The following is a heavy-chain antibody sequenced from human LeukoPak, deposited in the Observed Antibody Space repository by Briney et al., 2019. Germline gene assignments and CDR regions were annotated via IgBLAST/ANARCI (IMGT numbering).Heavy chain of an antibody. Sequence: VASVKVSCKASGYPFDNFGLTWVRQAPGQGREWMGCISAYNGNTHYAQNFRGRLTMTTDTSTTTAYLELRSLKSDDTAVYYCARERFGGDLTGESLYWGQGTLVTVSS. V-gene: IGHV1-18*01. D-gene: IGHD4-17*01. CDR1: GYPFDNFG. CDR3: ARERFGGDLTGESLY. CDR2: ISAYNGNT. J-gene: IGHJ4*02.